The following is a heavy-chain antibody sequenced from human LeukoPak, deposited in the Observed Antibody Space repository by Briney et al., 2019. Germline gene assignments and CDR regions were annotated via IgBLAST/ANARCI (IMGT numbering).Heavy chain of an antibody. Sequence: SETLSLTCTVSGGSISSYYWSWIRQPPGKGLEWIGYIYYSGSTNYNPSLKSRVTISVDTSKNQFSLKLSSVTAADTAVYYCARGYYYDSSGYGYWGQGTLVTVPS. CDR2: IYYSGST. J-gene: IGHJ4*02. CDR1: GGSISSYY. V-gene: IGHV4-59*08. D-gene: IGHD3-22*01. CDR3: ARGYYYDSSGYGY.